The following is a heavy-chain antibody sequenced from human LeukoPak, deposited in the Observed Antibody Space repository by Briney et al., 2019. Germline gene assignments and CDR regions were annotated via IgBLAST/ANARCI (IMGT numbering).Heavy chain of an antibody. D-gene: IGHD3-16*01. CDR1: GFTFSSYG. Sequence: GGSLRLSCVASGFTFSSYGMNWVRQAPGKGLEWVSGISGSGGSTYYADSVKGRFTISRDNSKNTLYLQMNSLRAEDTAVYYCAKVSLGAFDIWGQGTMVTVSS. CDR2: ISGSGGST. J-gene: IGHJ3*02. CDR3: AKVSLGAFDI. V-gene: IGHV3-23*01.